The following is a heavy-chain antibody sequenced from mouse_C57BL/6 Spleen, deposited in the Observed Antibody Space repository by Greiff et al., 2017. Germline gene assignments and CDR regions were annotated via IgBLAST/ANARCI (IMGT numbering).Heavy chain of an antibody. CDR1: GFPFRDYG. D-gene: IGHD2-1*01. J-gene: IGHJ4*01. CDR3: ARKGIYYGNCYYAKDY. V-gene: IGHV5-17*01. CDR2: ISSGSSTI. Sequence: EVKVVESGGGLVKPGGSLKLSCAASGFPFRDYGMHWVRQAPEKGLEWVAYISSGSSTIYYADTVKGRFTISRDTAKNTLFLQMTSLRSEDTAMYYCARKGIYYGNCYYAKDYWGQGTSVTVSS.